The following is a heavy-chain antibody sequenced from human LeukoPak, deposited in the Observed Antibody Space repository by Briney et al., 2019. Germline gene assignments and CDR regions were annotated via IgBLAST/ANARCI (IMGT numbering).Heavy chain of an antibody. Sequence: GGSLRLSCAASGFTFNSYAMKWVRQAPGKGLEWLAVVLSDGSDQYYGDSVQGRFTVSRDNSKNTLYLQMDNLRFEDTAVYYCARVSKPGWFDYYYMDVWGKGTTVTVSS. CDR2: VLSDGSDQ. CDR1: GFTFNSYA. D-gene: IGHD3-10*01. J-gene: IGHJ6*03. V-gene: IGHV3-30*04. CDR3: ARVSKPGWFDYYYMDV.